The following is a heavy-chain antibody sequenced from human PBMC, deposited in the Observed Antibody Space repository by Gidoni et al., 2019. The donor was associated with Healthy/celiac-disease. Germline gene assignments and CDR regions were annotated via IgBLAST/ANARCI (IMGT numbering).Heavy chain of an antibody. Sequence: QVQLVQSVAEVKKPGSSVKVSCKASGGTFSSYTISWVRPAPGQGLEWMGRIIPTLGIANYAQKFQGRVTITAEKATSTAYMELSSLRSEDTAVYYCASGGRNDYGDYGWFDPWGQGTLVTVSS. CDR1: GGTFSSYT. CDR2: IIPTLGIA. V-gene: IGHV1-69*02. J-gene: IGHJ5*02. CDR3: ASGGRNDYGDYGWFDP. D-gene: IGHD4-17*01.